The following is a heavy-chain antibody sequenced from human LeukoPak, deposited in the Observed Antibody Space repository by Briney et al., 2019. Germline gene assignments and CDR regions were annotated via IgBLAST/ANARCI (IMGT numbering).Heavy chain of an antibody. V-gene: IGHV3-48*04. Sequence: GGSLRLSCAASGFTFSSYSMNWVRQAPGKGLEWVSSISSSSSTIYYADSVKGRFTISRDNAKNSLYLQMNSLRAEDTAVYYCARDLTAHSYGYIEAFDIWGQGTMVTVSS. CDR3: ARDLTAHSYGYIEAFDI. J-gene: IGHJ3*02. D-gene: IGHD5-18*01. CDR2: ISSSSSTI. CDR1: GFTFSSYS.